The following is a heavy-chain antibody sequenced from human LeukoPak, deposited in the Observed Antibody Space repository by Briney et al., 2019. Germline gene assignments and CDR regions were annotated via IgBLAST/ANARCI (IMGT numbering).Heavy chain of an antibody. CDR2: ISGSDGYT. Sequence: PGGSLRLSYAASGFTFSSYTMSWVRQAPGKGLEWVSAISGSDGYTYYADSVKGRFTIPRDNSKNTLYLQMNSLRAEDTAVYYCAYPGPAFDIWGQGTMVTVSS. V-gene: IGHV3-23*01. CDR3: AYPGPAFDI. J-gene: IGHJ3*02. CDR1: GFTFSSYT.